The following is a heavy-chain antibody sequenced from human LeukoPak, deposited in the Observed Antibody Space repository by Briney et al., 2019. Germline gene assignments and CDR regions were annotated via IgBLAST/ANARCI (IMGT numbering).Heavy chain of an antibody. V-gene: IGHV3-74*01. CDR1: GFTFSSYW. J-gene: IGHJ4*02. Sequence: GGSLRLSCAASGFTFSSYWMHWVRQAPGKGLVWVSRINSDGSSTSYADSVKGRFTISRDNAKNTLYLQMNSLRAEDTAVYYCVKESTSSGYYYAPDYWGQGTLVTVS. CDR3: VKESTSSGYYYAPDY. CDR2: INSDGSST. D-gene: IGHD3-22*01.